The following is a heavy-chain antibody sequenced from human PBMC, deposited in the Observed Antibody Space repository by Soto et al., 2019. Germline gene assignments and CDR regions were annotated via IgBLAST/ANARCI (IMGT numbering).Heavy chain of an antibody. Sequence: XSVQVSCQAAGYTFSNYYMPLVRRAPGQGLEWMGWINPNSGGTNYAQKFQGRVTMTRDTSISTDYMELSRLTSDDTAVYYCARREPAPGGWGQGTLVTLSS. CDR3: ARREPAPGG. V-gene: IGHV1-2*02. CDR1: GYTFSNYY. D-gene: IGHD1-26*01. J-gene: IGHJ4*02. CDR2: INPNSGGT.